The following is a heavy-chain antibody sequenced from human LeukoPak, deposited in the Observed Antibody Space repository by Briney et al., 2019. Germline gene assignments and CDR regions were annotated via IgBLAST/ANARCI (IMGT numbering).Heavy chain of an antibody. CDR1: GYTFTSYG. CDR3: ARDSCSLSSCPFFGY. CDR2: ISAYTGGT. Sequence: ASVKVSCKASGYTFTSYGISWVRQAPGQGLEWMGWISAYTGGTNYAQKFQGRVTMTRDTSMTTAYMELSSLISDDTAVYYCARDSCSLSSCPFFGYWGQGILVTVSS. J-gene: IGHJ4*02. D-gene: IGHD2-2*01. V-gene: IGHV1-18*01.